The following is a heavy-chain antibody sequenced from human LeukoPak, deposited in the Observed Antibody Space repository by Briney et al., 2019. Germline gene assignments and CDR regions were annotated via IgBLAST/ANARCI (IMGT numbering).Heavy chain of an antibody. D-gene: IGHD3-3*01. CDR1: GYTFTSYA. CDR3: VRTQITIFGVVIIGPFDY. CDR2: INAGNGNT. V-gene: IGHV1-3*01. J-gene: IGHJ4*02. Sequence: ASVTVSCKASGYTFTSYAMHWVRQAPGQRLEWMGWINAGNGNTKYSQKFQGRVTITRDTSASTAYMELSSLRSEDTAVYYCVRTQITIFGVVIIGPFDYWGQGTLVTVSS.